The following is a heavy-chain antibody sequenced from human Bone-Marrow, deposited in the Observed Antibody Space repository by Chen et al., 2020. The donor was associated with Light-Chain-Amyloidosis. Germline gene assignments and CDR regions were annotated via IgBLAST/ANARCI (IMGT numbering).Heavy chain of an antibody. CDR1: GSNFSSFG. CDR3: TRKGGYFDF. J-gene: IGHJ4*02. CDR2: VSGSTVST. V-gene: IGHV3-23*04. D-gene: IGHD3-10*01. Sequence: EAHLVASGGGFVQPGGSLSPPSATSGSNFSSFGMSWVRQAPGKGLEWVSTVSGSTVSTYYAGAVKGRFIISRDNSKSTLYLQMNSLRAGDTAVYFCTRKGGYFDFWGQGSLVTVSS.